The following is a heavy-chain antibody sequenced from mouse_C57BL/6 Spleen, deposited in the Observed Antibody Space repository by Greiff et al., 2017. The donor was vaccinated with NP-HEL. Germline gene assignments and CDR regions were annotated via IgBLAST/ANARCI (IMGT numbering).Heavy chain of an antibody. J-gene: IGHJ2*01. V-gene: IGHV1-72*01. Sequence: QVQLQQPGAELVKPGASVKLSCKASGYTFTSYWMHWVKQRPGRGLEWIGRIDPNSGGTKYNEKFKSKATLTVDKPSSTAYMQLGSLTSEDSAVYYCARDYYGSSYRRALDYWGQGTTLTVSS. CDR2: IDPNSGGT. CDR3: ARDYYGSSYRRALDY. D-gene: IGHD1-1*01. CDR1: GYTFTSYW.